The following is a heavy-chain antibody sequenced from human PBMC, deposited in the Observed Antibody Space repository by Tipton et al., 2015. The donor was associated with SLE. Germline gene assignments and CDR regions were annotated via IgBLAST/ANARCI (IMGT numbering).Heavy chain of an antibody. CDR2: INHSGST. CDR3: ARAIVVVPAANRGYYYGMDV. D-gene: IGHD2-2*01. V-gene: IGHV4-34*01. J-gene: IGHJ6*02. CDR1: GGSFSGYY. Sequence: TLSLTCAVYGGSFSGYYWSWIRQPPGKGLEWIGEINHSGSTNYNPSLKSRVTISEDTSKNQFSLKLSSVTAADTAVYYCARAIVVVPAANRGYYYGMDVWGQGTTVTVSS.